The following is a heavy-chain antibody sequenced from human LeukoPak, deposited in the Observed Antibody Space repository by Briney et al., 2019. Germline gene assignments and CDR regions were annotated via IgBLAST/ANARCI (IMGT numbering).Heavy chain of an antibody. V-gene: IGHV3-7*01. CDR2: IKQDGSEK. D-gene: IGHD3-3*01. CDR1: GFTFSSYW. CDR3: AREGDFWSASRSGMDV. J-gene: IGHJ6*02. Sequence: GGSLRLSCAASGFTFSSYWMSWVRQAPGKGLEWVANIKQDGSEKYYVDSVKGRFTISRDNAKNSLYLQMNSLRAEDTAVYYCAREGDFWSASRSGMDVWGQGTTVTVSS.